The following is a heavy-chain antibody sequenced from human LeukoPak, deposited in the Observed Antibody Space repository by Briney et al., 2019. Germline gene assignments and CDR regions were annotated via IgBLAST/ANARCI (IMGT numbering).Heavy chain of an antibody. Sequence: SETLSLTCTVSGGSISSSSYYWGWIRQPPGKGLEWIGSIYYSGSTYYNPSLKSRVTISVDTSKNQFSLKLSSVTAADTAVYYCALLWFGEFHDAFDIWGQGTMVTVSS. D-gene: IGHD3-10*01. V-gene: IGHV4-39*07. CDR2: IYYSGST. CDR3: ALLWFGEFHDAFDI. CDR1: GGSISSSSYY. J-gene: IGHJ3*02.